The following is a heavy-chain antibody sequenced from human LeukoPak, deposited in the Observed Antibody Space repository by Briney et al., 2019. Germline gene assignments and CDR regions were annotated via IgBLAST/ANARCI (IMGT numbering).Heavy chain of an antibody. CDR2: INPNSGGT. D-gene: IGHD3-10*01. J-gene: IGHJ4*02. CDR1: GYTFTGCY. V-gene: IGHV1-2*02. Sequence: ASVKVSCKASGYTFTGCYMHWVRQAPGQGLEWMGWINPNSGGTNYAQKFQGRVTMTRDASISTAYMELSRVRSDDTAVYYCARGYYGSGGEFDYWGQGTLVTVSS. CDR3: ARGYYGSGGEFDY.